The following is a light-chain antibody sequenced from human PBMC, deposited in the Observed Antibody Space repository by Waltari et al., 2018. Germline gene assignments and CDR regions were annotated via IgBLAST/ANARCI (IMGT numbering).Light chain of an antibody. CDR2: GAS. CDR3: QHYLRLPVT. V-gene: IGKV3-20*01. Sequence: IVLTQSQGPRSLSLGVRATVSCRTSQSVSRALAWYQQKPGQAPRLLIYGASTRATGIPDRFSGSGSGTDFSLTISRLGPDDFAVYYCQHYLRLPVTFGQGTTVEI. J-gene: IGKJ1*01. CDR1: QSVSRA.